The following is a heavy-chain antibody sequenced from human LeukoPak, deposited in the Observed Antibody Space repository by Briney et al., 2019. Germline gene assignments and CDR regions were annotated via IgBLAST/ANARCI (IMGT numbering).Heavy chain of an antibody. V-gene: IGHV3-33*01. CDR2: IRYDESDK. CDR1: GFTFSHYG. J-gene: IGHJ3*02. CDR3: TRSDRGGGAFDI. D-gene: IGHD2-21*01. Sequence: PGGSLRLSCATSGFTFSHYGMHWVRQPPGRGLDWVAHIRYDESDKYYADSVKGRFTISRDNSKNTLYLQMNSLKTEDTAVYYCTRSDRGGGAFDIWGQGTMVTVSS.